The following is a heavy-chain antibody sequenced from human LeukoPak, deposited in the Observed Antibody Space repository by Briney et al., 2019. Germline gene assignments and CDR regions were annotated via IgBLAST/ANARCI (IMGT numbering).Heavy chain of an antibody. CDR2: FDPENGDI. J-gene: IGHJ3*02. CDR1: GYTFTSYY. Sequence: ASVKVSCKASGYTFTSYYMHWVRQAPGQGLEWMGGFDPENGDILYAQKFQGRVTMTEDTSTDTAYMELSSLRSEDTAVYYCAKVSRSGHGDDAFDIWGQGTMVTVSS. CDR3: AKVSRSGHGDDAFDI. D-gene: IGHD1-26*01. V-gene: IGHV1-24*01.